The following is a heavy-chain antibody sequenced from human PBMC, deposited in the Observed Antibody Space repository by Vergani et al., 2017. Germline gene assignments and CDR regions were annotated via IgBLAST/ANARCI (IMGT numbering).Heavy chain of an antibody. Sequence: QVQLQESGPGLVKPSETLSLTCTVSGGSISSYYWCWFRQPAAKGLEWIGRIFMNGNTNYNPSLKSRVAVSVDTSKNQFSLKLTSVTAADTAIYYCARMTHCSGTTCPGAFDLWGQGTMVTVSA. CDR3: ARMTHCSGTTCPGAFDL. CDR1: GGSISSYY. V-gene: IGHV4-4*07. D-gene: IGHD2-2*01. J-gene: IGHJ3*01. CDR2: IFMNGNT.